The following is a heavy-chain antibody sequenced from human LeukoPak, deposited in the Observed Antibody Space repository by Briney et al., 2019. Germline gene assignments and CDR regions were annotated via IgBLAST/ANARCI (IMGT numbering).Heavy chain of an antibody. CDR2: IIPIFGIA. D-gene: IGHD3-22*01. CDR3: ARDLGDYYDSSGYSYGY. J-gene: IGHJ4*02. V-gene: IGHV1-69*04. Sequence: SVKVSCKASGGTFSSYAISWVRQAPGQGLEWMGRIIPIFGIANYAQKFQGRVTITADKSTSTAYMELSSLRSEDRAVYYCARDLGDYYDSSGYSYGYWGQGTLVTVSS. CDR1: GGTFSSYA.